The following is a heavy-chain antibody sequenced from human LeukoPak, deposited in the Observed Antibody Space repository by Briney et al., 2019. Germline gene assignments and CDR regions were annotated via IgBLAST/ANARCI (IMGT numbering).Heavy chain of an antibody. Sequence: AGGSLRLSCAASGFTVSSKYMSWVRQTPGKGLQWVALIYSSGDAYTPDSVKGRFTISRDDSENTLYLQMDSLRAEDTAVYYCATGYYFGSGSYGCLDYWGQGTLVTVSS. CDR3: ATGYYFGSGSYGCLDY. D-gene: IGHD3-10*01. CDR1: GFTVSSKY. J-gene: IGHJ4*02. CDR2: IYSSGDA. V-gene: IGHV3-53*01.